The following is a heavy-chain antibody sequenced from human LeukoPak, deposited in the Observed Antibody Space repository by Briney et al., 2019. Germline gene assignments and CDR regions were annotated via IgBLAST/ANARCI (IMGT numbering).Heavy chain of an antibody. D-gene: IGHD3-16*02. CDR2: IYYSGST. J-gene: IGHJ4*02. CDR3: AREEAIMITFGGVIGPIDY. Sequence: PSQTLSLTCTVSGGSISSGDYYWSWIRQPPGKGLEWIGYIYYSGSTYYNPSLKSRVTISVDTSKNQFSLKRSSVTAADTAVYYCAREEAIMITFGGVIGPIDYWGQGTLVTVSS. CDR1: GGSISSGDYY. V-gene: IGHV4-30-4*01.